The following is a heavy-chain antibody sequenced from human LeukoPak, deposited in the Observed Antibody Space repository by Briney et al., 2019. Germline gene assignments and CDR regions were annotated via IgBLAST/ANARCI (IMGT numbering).Heavy chain of an antibody. J-gene: IGHJ4*02. D-gene: IGHD2-15*01. CDR3: ASRLGYCSGGSCYSEGVDY. CDR1: GGSISSGGYY. Sequence: PSETLSLTCTVSGGSISSGGYYWSWIRQHPGTGLEWIGYIYYSGSTYYNPSLKSRVTISVDTSKNQFSLKLSSVTAADTAVYYCASRLGYCSGGSCYSEGVDYWGQGTLVTVSS. V-gene: IGHV4-31*03. CDR2: IYYSGST.